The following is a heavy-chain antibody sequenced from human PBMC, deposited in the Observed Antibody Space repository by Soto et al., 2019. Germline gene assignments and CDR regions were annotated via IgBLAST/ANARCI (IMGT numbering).Heavy chain of an antibody. V-gene: IGHV1-18*01. CDR2: VNAQSGNT. CDR1: GYTFSDYD. D-gene: IGHD2-2*01. Sequence: ASVKVSCKGSGYTFSDYDINWVRQAPGQGLEWMGWVNAQSGNTKYAQKLQGRVTMTTDTSTSTAYMELRSLRSDDTAVYYCARVTVGYCISTSCRHYYYYYGMDVWGQGTTVTVSS. J-gene: IGHJ6*02. CDR3: ARVTVGYCISTSCRHYYYYYGMDV.